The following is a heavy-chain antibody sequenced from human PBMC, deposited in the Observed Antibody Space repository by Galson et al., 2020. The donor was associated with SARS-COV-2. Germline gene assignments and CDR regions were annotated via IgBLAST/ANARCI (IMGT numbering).Heavy chain of an antibody. CDR1: GFTFDDYA. CDR3: AKDISVYGGMDV. V-gene: IGHV3-9*01. CDR2: ISWNSGSI. J-gene: IGHJ6*02. Sequence: GGSLRLSCAASGFTFDDYAMHWVRQAPGKGLEWVSGISWNSGSIGYADSVKGRFTISRDNAKNSLYLQMNSLRAEDTALYYCAKDISVYGGMDVWGQGTTVTVSS. D-gene: IGHD1-20*01.